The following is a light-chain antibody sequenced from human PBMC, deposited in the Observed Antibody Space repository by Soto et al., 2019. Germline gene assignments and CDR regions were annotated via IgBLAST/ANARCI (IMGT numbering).Light chain of an antibody. CDR3: QSYGSSLSVV. V-gene: IGLV1-40*01. J-gene: IGLJ2*01. CDR1: SSNIGAGYD. Sequence: QSVLTQPPSVSGAPGPRVTISCTGSSSNIGAGYDVHWYQQLPGTAPKLLIYGNSNRPSGVPDRFSGSRSGTSASLAITGLQAEDEADYYCQSYGSSLSVVFGGGTQLTVL. CDR2: GNS.